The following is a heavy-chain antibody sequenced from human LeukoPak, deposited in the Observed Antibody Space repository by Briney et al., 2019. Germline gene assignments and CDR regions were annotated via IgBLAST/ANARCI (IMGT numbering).Heavy chain of an antibody. Sequence: SETLSLTCTVSGDSISSSSYYWVWIRQPPGKGLEWIGSIYYSGTTYYNVSLESRVTISLDTSKNQFSLKLSSVTAADTAVYYCATWGPNAFDMWGQGTMVTVSS. CDR1: GDSISSSSYY. CDR2: IYYSGTT. CDR3: ATWGPNAFDM. D-gene: IGHD7-27*01. V-gene: IGHV4-39*07. J-gene: IGHJ3*02.